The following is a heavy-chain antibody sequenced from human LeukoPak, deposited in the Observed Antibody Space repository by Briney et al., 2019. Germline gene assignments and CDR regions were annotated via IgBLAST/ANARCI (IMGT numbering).Heavy chain of an antibody. CDR2: IYPGDSDT. Sequence: GESLKISCKGSGYSFTSYWIGWVRQMPGEGLEWMGIIYPGDSDTSYSPSFQGQVSISVDKSISTAYLQGSSLKASDTAMDYFARLPGIAAAIDYWGQGTLVTVSS. CDR1: GYSFTSYW. J-gene: IGHJ4*02. V-gene: IGHV5-51*01. CDR3: ARLPGIAAAIDY. D-gene: IGHD6-13*01.